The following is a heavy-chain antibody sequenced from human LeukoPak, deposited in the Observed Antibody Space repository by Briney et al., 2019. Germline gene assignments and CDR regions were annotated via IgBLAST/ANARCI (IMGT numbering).Heavy chain of an antibody. J-gene: IGHJ4*02. Sequence: PGGSLTLSCAASRFIFNNYGMHWVRPAPGKGLEWVAVISYDGSNKKHTDSVKGRFTISRDSSKNTLYLQMNSLRVEDTAVYYCAKDWAPYCGGDCYFNYWGQGTLVTVSS. CDR3: AKDWAPYCGGDCYFNY. V-gene: IGHV3-30*18. CDR1: RFIFNNYG. CDR2: ISYDGSNK. D-gene: IGHD2-21*02.